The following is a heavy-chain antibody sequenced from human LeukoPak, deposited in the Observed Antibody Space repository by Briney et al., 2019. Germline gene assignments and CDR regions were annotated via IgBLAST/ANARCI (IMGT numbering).Heavy chain of an antibody. CDR1: GFSFNYYD. Sequence: GGSLRLSCAGSGFSFNYYDMNWVRQAPGKGLEWVSSISPKSGFIYYSDSVRGRFTISRDNAENSLYLQMNSLRAEDTAVYYCARADCSSSTCYLRRSWFDPWGQGTLVTVS. J-gene: IGHJ5*02. V-gene: IGHV3-21*01. CDR3: ARADCSSSTCYLRRSWFDP. CDR2: ISPKSGFI. D-gene: IGHD2-2*01.